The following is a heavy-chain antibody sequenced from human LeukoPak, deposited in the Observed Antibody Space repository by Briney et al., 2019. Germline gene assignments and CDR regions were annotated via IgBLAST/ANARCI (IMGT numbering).Heavy chain of an antibody. CDR2: ISGSGGST. J-gene: IGHJ6*02. Sequence: PGGSLRLSCAASVFTFSSYAMSWVRQAPGKGLEWVSAISGSGGSTYYADSVKGRFTISRDNSKNTLYLQMNSPRAEDTAVYYCAKDAYYDSSLSYGMDVWGQGTTVTVSS. CDR3: AKDAYYDSSLSYGMDV. D-gene: IGHD3-3*01. V-gene: IGHV3-23*01. CDR1: VFTFSSYA.